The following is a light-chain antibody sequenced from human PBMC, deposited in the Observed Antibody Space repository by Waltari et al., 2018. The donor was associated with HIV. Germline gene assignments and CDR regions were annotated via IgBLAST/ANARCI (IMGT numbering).Light chain of an antibody. CDR2: DKN. J-gene: IGLJ2*01. CDR3: NSRDSSGHVI. CDR1: SLSSYS. V-gene: IGLV3-19*01. Sequence: SSELTQDPAVSVALGQTVRITCTGDSLSSYSANWYLQKPGQAPLLVIYDKNNRPSGIPDRFSGSSSGNAASLTITGAQAEDEADYYCNSRDSSGHVIFGGGTKLTVL.